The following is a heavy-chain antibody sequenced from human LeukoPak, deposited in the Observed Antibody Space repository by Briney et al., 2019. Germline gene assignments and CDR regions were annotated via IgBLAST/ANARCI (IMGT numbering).Heavy chain of an antibody. CDR3: AGLVPAATVYYYGMDV. V-gene: IGHV4-34*01. D-gene: IGHD2-2*01. Sequence: PSETLSLTCAVYGGSFSGYYWSWIRQPPGKGLEWIGEINHSGSTNYNPSLKSRVTISVDTSKNQFSLKLSSVTAADTAVYYCAGLVPAATVYYYGMDVWGKGTTVTVSS. J-gene: IGHJ6*04. CDR2: INHSGST. CDR1: GGSFSGYY.